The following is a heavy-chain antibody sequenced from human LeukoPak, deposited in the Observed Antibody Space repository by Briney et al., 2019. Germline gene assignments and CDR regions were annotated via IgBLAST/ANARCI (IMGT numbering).Heavy chain of an antibody. V-gene: IGHV6-1*01. J-gene: IGHJ4*02. D-gene: IGHD6-13*01. CDR1: GDSVSGNSAA. CDR2: TYYRSKWYN. Sequence: SQTLSLTCAISGDSVSGNSAAWNWIRQTPSRGLEWLGRTYYRSKWYNDYAVSVKSRITINPDTSKNQFSLQLNSVTPEDTAVYYCARNYPWQQLANFDYWGQGTLVTVSS. CDR3: ARNYPWQQLANFDY.